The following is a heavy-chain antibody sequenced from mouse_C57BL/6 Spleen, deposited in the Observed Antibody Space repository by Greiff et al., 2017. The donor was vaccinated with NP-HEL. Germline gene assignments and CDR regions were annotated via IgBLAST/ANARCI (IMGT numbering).Heavy chain of an antibody. V-gene: IGHV1-55*01. CDR3: ASFYYSNWYFDV. Sequence: QVHVKQPGAELVKPGASVKMSCKASGYTFTSYWITWVKQRPGQGLEWIGDIYPGSGSTNYNEKFKSKATLTVDTSSSTAYMQLSSLTSEDSAVYYCASFYYSNWYFDVWGTGTTVTVSS. CDR1: GYTFTSYW. J-gene: IGHJ1*03. CDR2: IYPGSGST. D-gene: IGHD2-5*01.